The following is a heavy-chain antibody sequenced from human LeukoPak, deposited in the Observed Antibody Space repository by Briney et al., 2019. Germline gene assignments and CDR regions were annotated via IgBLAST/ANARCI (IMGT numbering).Heavy chain of an antibody. V-gene: IGHV3-30*18. J-gene: IGHJ4*02. CDR2: ISYDRSNK. D-gene: IGHD6-19*01. Sequence: GGSLRLSCAASGFTFSSYGMHWVRQAPGKGLEWVAVISYDRSNKYYADSVKGRFTISRDNSKNTLYLQMNSLRAEDTAVYFCAKGPLTEVAGTTWDSWGQGTLVTVSS. CDR3: AKGPLTEVAGTTWDS. CDR1: GFTFSSYG.